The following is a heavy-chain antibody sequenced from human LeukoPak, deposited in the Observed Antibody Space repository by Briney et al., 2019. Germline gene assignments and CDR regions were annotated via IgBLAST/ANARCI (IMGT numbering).Heavy chain of an antibody. CDR3: TGDRGVGAAGFFEF. D-gene: IGHD6-13*01. Sequence: SQTLSLTCAISGDNVSSNSATWNWIRQSPSRGLEWLGRTYYRSKWYNDYAVSVKSRITIIPDTSKNQFSLQLNSVTPDDTALYYCTGDRGVGAAGFFEFWGLGTLVTVSS. V-gene: IGHV6-1*01. J-gene: IGHJ4*02. CDR1: GDNVSSNSAT. CDR2: TYYRSKWYN.